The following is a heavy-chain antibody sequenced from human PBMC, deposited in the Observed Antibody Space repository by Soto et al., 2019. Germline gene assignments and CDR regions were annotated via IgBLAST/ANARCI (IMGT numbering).Heavy chain of an antibody. CDR1: GYTFSSYG. CDR2: ISAYNGNT. Sequence: QVHLVQSGAEVKKTGASVKVSCKASGYTFSSYGISWVRQAPGQGLEWMGWISAYNGNTNYAQKVQGRVTMTTDTXTXTASIEQRSLRCHDTAVYYCSSDSRPHCGGDCYSDRWGQGTLVTVSS. V-gene: IGHV1-18*01. D-gene: IGHD2-21*02. CDR3: SSDSRPHCGGDCYSDR. J-gene: IGHJ5*02.